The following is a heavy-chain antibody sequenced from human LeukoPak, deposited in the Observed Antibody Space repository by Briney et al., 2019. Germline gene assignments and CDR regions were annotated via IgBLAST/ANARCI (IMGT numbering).Heavy chain of an antibody. Sequence: GGSLRLSCSASGFTFSNYAMHWVRQAPGKGLEYVSAIGSYGDSTYYTDSVKDRFTISRDNSKDTLYLQMNSLRAEDTAVYYCARGVTNWFDPWGQGTLVTVSS. D-gene: IGHD2-8*01. CDR3: ARGVTNWFDP. V-gene: IGHV3-64*04. J-gene: IGHJ5*02. CDR1: GFTFSNYA. CDR2: IGSYGDST.